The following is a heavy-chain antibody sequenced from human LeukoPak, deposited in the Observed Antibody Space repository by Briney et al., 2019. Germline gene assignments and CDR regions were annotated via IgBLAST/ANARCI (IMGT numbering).Heavy chain of an antibody. D-gene: IGHD3-10*01. CDR3: ARGFGSGTSPIDL. CDR1: GRSIRSVY. V-gene: IGHV4-4*07. Sequence: SETLSLTCTVSGRSIRSVYWNWIRQSAGKGLEWIGRIYATDLTNYNPSLKSRVTLSVDMSKNELSLTLKSVAAADTAVYYCARGFGSGTSPIDLWGQGALVTVSS. CDR2: IYATDLT. J-gene: IGHJ5*02.